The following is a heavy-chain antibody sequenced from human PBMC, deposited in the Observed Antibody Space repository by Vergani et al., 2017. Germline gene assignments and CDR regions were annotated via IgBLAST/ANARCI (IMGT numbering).Heavy chain of an antibody. D-gene: IGHD3-3*01. CDR2: MNPNSGNT. CDR1: GYTFTSYD. CDR3: ARGGSYDFWSGYYENYYYYYMDV. Sequence: QVQLVQSGAEVKKPGASVKVSCTASGYTFTSYDINWVRQATGQGLEWMGWMNPNSGNTGYAQKFQGRVTMTRNTSISTAYMELSSLRSEDTAVYYCARGGSYDFWSGYYENYYYYYMDVWGKGTTVTVSS. J-gene: IGHJ6*03. V-gene: IGHV1-8*01.